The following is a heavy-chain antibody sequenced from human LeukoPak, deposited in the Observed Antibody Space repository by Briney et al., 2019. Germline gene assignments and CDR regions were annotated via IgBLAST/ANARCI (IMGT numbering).Heavy chain of an antibody. CDR2: IYPGDSDT. CDR1: GYSFTRYW. J-gene: IGHJ4*02. Sequence: GESLKTSRKGSGYSFTRYWIGWVRQMPGKGLEGMGIIYPGDSDTSHIPSFQDHVTISADKSISTAYLQWSSLKASDTAMYYCARTTSPTVVIATYGIWGQGTLVTVSS. V-gene: IGHV5-51*01. CDR3: ARTTSPTVVIATYGI. D-gene: IGHD2-21*01.